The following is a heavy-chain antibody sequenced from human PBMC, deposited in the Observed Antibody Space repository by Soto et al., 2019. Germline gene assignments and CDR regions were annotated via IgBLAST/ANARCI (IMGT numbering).Heavy chain of an antibody. D-gene: IGHD3-3*01. Sequence: GGSLRLSCAASGFPFSSFEMNWVRQAPGKGLEWISYIGSTGSIIYYADSVKGRFIISRDNAKKSLYLKMNSLRAEDTAVYYCASLRFLSGMDVWGQGTTLTVSS. CDR1: GFPFSSFE. CDR2: IGSTGSII. V-gene: IGHV3-48*03. CDR3: ASLRFLSGMDV. J-gene: IGHJ6*02.